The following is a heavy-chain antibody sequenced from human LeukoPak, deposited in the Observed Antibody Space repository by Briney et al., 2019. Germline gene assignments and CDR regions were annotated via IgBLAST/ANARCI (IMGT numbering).Heavy chain of an antibody. CDR2: IYFSGSI. CDR1: GGSIRSYY. CDR3: ARGAGPFDY. V-gene: IGHV4-4*07. D-gene: IGHD6-19*01. J-gene: IGHJ4*02. Sequence: SETLSLTCSVSGGSIRSYYWSWIRQPPGKGLEWIGRIYFSGSINYNPSLRSRVAMSVDTSKNQLSLRLSSVTAADTAVYYCARGAGPFDYWGQGTLVTVSS.